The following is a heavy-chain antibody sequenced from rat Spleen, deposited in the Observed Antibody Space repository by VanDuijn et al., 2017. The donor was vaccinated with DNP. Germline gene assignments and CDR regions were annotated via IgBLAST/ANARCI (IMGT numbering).Heavy chain of an antibody. Sequence: EVLLQESGPGLVKPSQSLSLTCSVTGYSITSNYWGWIRKFPGNKMEWIGHISYSGSTTYNPSLKSRISITRDTSKNQFFLQLNSVTTEDTATYYCAREVLFYNNYWYFDFWGPGTMVTVSS. V-gene: IGHV3-1*01. CDR3: AREVLFYNNYWYFDF. D-gene: IGHD1-10*01. CDR2: ISYSGST. J-gene: IGHJ1*01. CDR1: GYSITSNY.